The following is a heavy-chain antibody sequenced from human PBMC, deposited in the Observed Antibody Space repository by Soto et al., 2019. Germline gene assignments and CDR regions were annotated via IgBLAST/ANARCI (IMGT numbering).Heavy chain of an antibody. CDR2: INAGNGNT. CDR3: ARERAAVPRFDP. CDR1: GYTFTSYA. D-gene: IGHD6-13*01. V-gene: IGHV1-3*01. J-gene: IGHJ5*02. Sequence: ASVKVSCKASGYTFTSYAMHWVRQAPGQRLEWMGWINAGNGNTKYSQKFQGRVTITRDTSASTAYMELSSLRSEDTAVYYCARERAAVPRFDPWGQGTLVTVSS.